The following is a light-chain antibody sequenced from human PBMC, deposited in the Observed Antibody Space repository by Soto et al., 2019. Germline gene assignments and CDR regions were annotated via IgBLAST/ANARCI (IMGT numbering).Light chain of an antibody. CDR1: QSIDRY. J-gene: IGKJ4*01. CDR3: QKGSRTLT. V-gene: IGKV1-39*01. CDR2: GAS. Sequence: DIQMTQSPSSLSASVGDRVTITCRASQSIDRYLNWYQQKPGTAPKLLISGASSLRSGVPSRFSGSGSGTDFTLTINSLQPEDFATYYCQKGSRTLTFVGGTKVDIK.